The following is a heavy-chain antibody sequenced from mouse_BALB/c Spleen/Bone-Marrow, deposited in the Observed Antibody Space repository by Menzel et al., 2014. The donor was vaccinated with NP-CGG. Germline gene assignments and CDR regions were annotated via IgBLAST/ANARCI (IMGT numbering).Heavy chain of an antibody. D-gene: IGHD4-1*01. CDR3: ARQGNWDGYFDV. CDR1: GFAFXSYD. Sequence: EVKLVESGGGLVKPGGSLKLSCAASGFAFXSYDMSWVRQTPEKRLEWVATISSGGSYTYYPDSVKGRFTISRDNARNTLYLQMSSLRSEDTALYYCARQGNWDGYFDVWGAGTTVTVSS. CDR2: ISSGGSYT. V-gene: IGHV5-9*02. J-gene: IGHJ1*01.